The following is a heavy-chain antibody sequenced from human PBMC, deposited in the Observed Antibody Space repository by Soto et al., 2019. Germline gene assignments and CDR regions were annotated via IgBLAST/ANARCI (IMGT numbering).Heavy chain of an antibody. CDR1: GFTFSSYA. V-gene: IGHV3-23*01. D-gene: IGHD6-19*01. CDR2: ISGSGGST. J-gene: IGHJ4*02. Sequence: RRLSCAASGFTFSSYAMSWVRQAPGKGLEWVSAISGSGGSTYYADSVKGRFTISRDNSKNTLYLQMNSLRAEDTAVYYCAKELAVAGRWPDYWGQGTLVTVYS. CDR3: AKELAVAGRWPDY.